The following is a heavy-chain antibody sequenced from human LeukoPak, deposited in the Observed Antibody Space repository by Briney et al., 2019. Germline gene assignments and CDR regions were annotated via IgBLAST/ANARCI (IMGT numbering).Heavy chain of an antibody. CDR2: IYPGDSET. D-gene: IGHD6-19*01. J-gene: IGHJ5*02. Sequence: GESLKISCKDSGHSFTSYWIGWVRQMPGKGLEWMGIIYPGDSETRYSPSFEGQVTISADKSISTAYLQWSSLKVSDTAMYYCARLAVAGTHNWLDPWGQGTLVTVSS. V-gene: IGHV5-51*01. CDR1: GHSFTSYW. CDR3: ARLAVAGTHNWLDP.